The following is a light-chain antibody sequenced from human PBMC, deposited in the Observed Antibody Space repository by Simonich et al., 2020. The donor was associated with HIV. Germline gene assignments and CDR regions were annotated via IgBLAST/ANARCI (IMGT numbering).Light chain of an antibody. CDR1: KSVLYSSNNKNY. J-gene: IGKJ1*01. Sequence: DIVMTQSPDSLAVSLGERATINCKSSKSVLYSSNNKNYLAWYQQKPGQRPKLLIYWTSTRESWVPDRFSGSGSGTDFTLTISSLQAEDVAVYYCQQYYSTPRTFGQGTKVEIK. V-gene: IGKV4-1*01. CDR2: WTS. CDR3: QQYYSTPRT.